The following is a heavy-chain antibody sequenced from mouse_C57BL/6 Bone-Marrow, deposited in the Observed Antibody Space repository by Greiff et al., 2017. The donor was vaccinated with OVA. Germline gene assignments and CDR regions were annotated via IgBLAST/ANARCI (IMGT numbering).Heavy chain of an antibody. V-gene: IGHV1-81*01. CDR2: IYPRSGNT. J-gene: IGHJ2*01. CDR3: ARREGWLPYFYY. D-gene: IGHD2-3*01. CDR1: GYTFTSYG. Sequence: QVQLQQSGAELARPGDSVKLSCKASGYTFTSYGISWVKQRTGQGLEWIGEIYPRSGNTYYNEKFKGKATLTADKSSSTAYMELRSLTSEDSAVYFGARREGWLPYFYYWGQGTTLTVSS.